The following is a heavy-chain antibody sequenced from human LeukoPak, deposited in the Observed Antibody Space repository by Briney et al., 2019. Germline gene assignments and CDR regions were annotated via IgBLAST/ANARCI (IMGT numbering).Heavy chain of an antibody. J-gene: IGHJ4*02. Sequence: SQTLSLTCTVSGGSISGDYYWSWIRQPPGKGLEWIEYIYYSGSTYYHPSLKSRVTISVDTSKNQFSLKLSSVTAADTAVYYCARDRGWLHYYDNSGYHFDYWGQGTLVTVSS. D-gene: IGHD3-22*01. CDR3: ARDRGWLHYYDNSGYHFDY. V-gene: IGHV4-30-4*01. CDR2: IYYSGST. CDR1: GGSISGDYY.